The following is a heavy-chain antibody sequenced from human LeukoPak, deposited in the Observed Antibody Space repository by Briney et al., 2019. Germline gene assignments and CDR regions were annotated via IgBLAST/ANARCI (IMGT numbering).Heavy chain of an antibody. D-gene: IGHD3-22*01. CDR3: ARFGYYDSSGYYYGY. Sequence: ASVKVSCKASGGTFSSYAISWVRQAPGQGLEWMGRIIPILGIANYAQKFQGRVTITADKSTSTAYMELRSLRSDDTAVYYCARFGYYDSSGYYYGYWGQGTLVTVSS. CDR2: IIPILGIA. J-gene: IGHJ4*02. V-gene: IGHV1-69*04. CDR1: GGTFSSYA.